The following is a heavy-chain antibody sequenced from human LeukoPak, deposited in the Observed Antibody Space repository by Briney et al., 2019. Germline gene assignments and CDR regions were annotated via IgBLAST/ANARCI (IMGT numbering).Heavy chain of an antibody. J-gene: IGHJ4*02. D-gene: IGHD6-19*01. CDR3: SAGNSSGWYYFDY. CDR1: GGSISSYY. V-gene: IGHV4-59*01. CDR2: IYYSGST. Sequence: SETLSLTCTVSGGSISSYYWSWLRQPPGKGLEGIGYIYYSGSTNYNPSLTSRVTISVDTSKNQFSLKLSSVTAADTAVYYCSAGNSSGWYYFDYWGQGTLVTVSS.